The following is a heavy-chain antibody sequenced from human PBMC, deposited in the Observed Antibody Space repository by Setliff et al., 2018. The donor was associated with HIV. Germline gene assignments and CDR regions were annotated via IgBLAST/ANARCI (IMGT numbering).Heavy chain of an antibody. J-gene: IGHJ4*02. CDR2: IYPGDSNT. CDR1: GYSFTSYW. Sequence: GESLKISCQGSGYSFTSYWIGWVRQMPGKGLEWMGIIYPGDSNTRYSPSFQGQVTISADKSISTAYLQWSSLKASDTAMYYCARHGQYGSGSYYNRPFDYWGPGTLVTVSS. CDR3: ARHGQYGSGSYYNRPFDY. V-gene: IGHV5-51*01. D-gene: IGHD3-10*01.